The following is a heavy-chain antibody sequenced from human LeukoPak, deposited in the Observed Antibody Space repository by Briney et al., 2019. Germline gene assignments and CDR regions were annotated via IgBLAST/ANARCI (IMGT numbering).Heavy chain of an antibody. J-gene: IGHJ4*02. CDR3: AKNRGFRGVIVLPPLDY. CDR1: AFTVSSLP. D-gene: IGHD3-16*02. Sequence: GVSLTLSCAASAFTVSSLPMSWLPQAPGKGLEWGSSISGSGGNTYYAVSVEGRFTSARDYSKDTLSLQMNSLRAEDTAVYYCAKNRGFRGVIVLPPLDYWGQGTLVTVSS. CDR2: ISGSGGNT. V-gene: IGHV3-23*01.